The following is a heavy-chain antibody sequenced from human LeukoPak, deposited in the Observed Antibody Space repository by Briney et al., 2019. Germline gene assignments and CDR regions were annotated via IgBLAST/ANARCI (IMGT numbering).Heavy chain of an antibody. Sequence: GASVKVSCKAPGYTFTDYYIHWVRQAPGQGLEWMGIINPSGGNTKYAEKFQARVTMTRDTSTSTVYMDLSSLRSEDTAVYYCARAQGYGDCDYWGQGTLVTVSS. CDR1: GYTFTDYY. CDR2: INPSGGNT. V-gene: IGHV1-46*01. D-gene: IGHD4-17*01. J-gene: IGHJ4*02. CDR3: ARAQGYGDCDY.